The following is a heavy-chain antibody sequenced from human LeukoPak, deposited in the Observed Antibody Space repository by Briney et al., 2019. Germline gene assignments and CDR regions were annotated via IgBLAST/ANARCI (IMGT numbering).Heavy chain of an antibody. CDR1: GYTFTGYY. D-gene: IGHD6-6*01. V-gene: IGHV1-2*06. Sequence: ASVKVSCKASGYTFTGYYMHWVRQAPGQGLEWMGRINPNSGGTNYAQKFQGRVTMTRDTSISTAYMELSRLRSDDTAVYYCARVYRLYISSSMGYWGQGTLVTVSS. CDR3: ARVYRLYISSSMGY. J-gene: IGHJ4*02. CDR2: INPNSGGT.